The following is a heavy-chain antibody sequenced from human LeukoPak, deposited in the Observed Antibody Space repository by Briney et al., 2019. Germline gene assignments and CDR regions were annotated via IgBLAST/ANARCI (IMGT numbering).Heavy chain of an antibody. Sequence: LSLTCTVSGGSISSSSYYWGWIRQAPGKGLEWVSYISSSGSTIYYADSVKGRFTISRDNAKNSLYLQMNSLRAEDTAVYYCAAGTAMVTPTYYYYYMDVWGKGTTVTVSS. D-gene: IGHD5-18*01. CDR1: GGSISSSSYY. CDR2: ISSSGSTI. V-gene: IGHV3-11*04. CDR3: AAGTAMVTPTYYYYYMDV. J-gene: IGHJ6*03.